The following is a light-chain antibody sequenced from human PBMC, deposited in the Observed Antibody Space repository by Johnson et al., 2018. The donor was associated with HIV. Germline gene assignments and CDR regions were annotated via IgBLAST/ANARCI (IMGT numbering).Light chain of an antibody. Sequence: QSVLTQPPSVSAAPGQKVTISCSGSNSNIGNNYVSWYQHLPGTAPKLLIYDNNKRPSGIPDRFSGSKSGTSATLDITGLQPGDGADYYSGPWDSSLSAYVFGTETKVTVL. CDR3: GPWDSSLSAYV. CDR2: DNN. CDR1: NSNIGNNY. J-gene: IGLJ1*01. V-gene: IGLV1-51*01.